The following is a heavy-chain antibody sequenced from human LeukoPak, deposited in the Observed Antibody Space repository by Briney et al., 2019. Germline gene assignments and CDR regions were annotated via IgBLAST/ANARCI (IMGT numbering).Heavy chain of an antibody. J-gene: IGHJ5*01. CDR1: GFIISNYW. Sequence: PGGSLRLSCSASGFIISNYWMHWVRQTPGKGLVWVSRIATDGSSTSYADSVKGRFTISRDNAKSTVFLQMNSLRAEDTAVYCCATDEAFGFDSWGQGTLVTVSS. CDR3: ATDEAFGFDS. D-gene: IGHD3-16*01. V-gene: IGHV3-74*01. CDR2: IATDGSST.